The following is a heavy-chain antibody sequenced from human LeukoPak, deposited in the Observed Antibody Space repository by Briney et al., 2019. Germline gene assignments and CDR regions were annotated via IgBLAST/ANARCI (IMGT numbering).Heavy chain of an antibody. CDR2: IIPIFGTA. CDR1: GYTFTSYA. V-gene: IGHV1-69*13. J-gene: IGHJ4*02. D-gene: IGHD3-22*01. Sequence: SVKVSCKASGYTFTSYAISWVRQAPGQGLEWMGGIIPIFGTANYAQKFQGRVTITADESTSTAYMELSSLRSEDTAVYYCARTRNNYDSSGYSDYWGQGTLVTVSS. CDR3: ARTRNNYDSSGYSDY.